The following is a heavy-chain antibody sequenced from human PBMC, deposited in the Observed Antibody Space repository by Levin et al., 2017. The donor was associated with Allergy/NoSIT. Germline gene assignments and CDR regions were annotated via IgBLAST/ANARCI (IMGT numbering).Heavy chain of an antibody. CDR3: AKDEASWSGYSDFYFYYAMDD. J-gene: IGHJ6*02. V-gene: IGHV3-23*01. Sequence: PGGSLRLSCAASGFTLSTYAMNWVRQAPGKGLEWVSSISGSGSSTYYADSVKGRFTISRDNSKNTLWLQMNSLRAEDTAVYYCAKDEASWSGYSDFYFYYAMDDWGQGTTVTVSS. D-gene: IGHD3-3*01. CDR2: ISGSGSST. CDR1: GFTLSTYA.